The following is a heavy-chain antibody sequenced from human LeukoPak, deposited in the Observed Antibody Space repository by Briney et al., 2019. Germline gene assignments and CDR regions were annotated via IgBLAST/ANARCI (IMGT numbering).Heavy chain of an antibody. CDR1: GVTFSSYG. D-gene: IGHD3-3*01. CDR2: IRYDRSNE. V-gene: IGHV3-30*02. CDR3: AKEGPVFLEWLSPFDY. Sequence: GGSLRLSCVASGVTFSSYGMHWVRQAPGKGLEWVAFIRYDRSNEYYIDSVKGRFTLSRDNSKNTLYLQMNSLRAEDTAVYYCAKEGPVFLEWLSPFDYWGQGTLVTVSS. J-gene: IGHJ4*02.